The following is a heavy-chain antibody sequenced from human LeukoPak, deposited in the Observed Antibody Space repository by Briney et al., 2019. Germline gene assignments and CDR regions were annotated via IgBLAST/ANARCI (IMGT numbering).Heavy chain of an antibody. J-gene: IGHJ5*02. V-gene: IGHV7-4-1*02. Sequence: ASVKVSCKASGYTFTSYAMNWVRQAPGQGLEWMGWINTNTGNPTYAQGFTGRFVFSLDTSVSTAYLQISSLKAEDTAVYYCARHLTHYDFWSGYYMESWFDPWGQGTLVTVSS. CDR3: ARHLTHYDFWSGYYMESWFDP. CDR1: GYTFTSYA. CDR2: INTNTGNP. D-gene: IGHD3-3*01.